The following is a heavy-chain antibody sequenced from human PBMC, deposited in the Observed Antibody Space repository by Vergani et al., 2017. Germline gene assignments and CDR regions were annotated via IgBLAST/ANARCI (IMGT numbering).Heavy chain of an antibody. J-gene: IGHJ4*02. CDR2: IYHSGST. CDR1: GYSISSGYY. V-gene: IGHV4-38-2*02. CDR3: ARDGTMVRGVIPLDY. Sequence: QVQLQQWGAGLVKPSETLSLTCAVSGYSISSGYYWGWIRQPPGKGLEWIGSIYHSGSTYYNPSLKSRVTISVDTSKNQFSLKLSSVTAADTAVYYCARDGTMVRGVIPLDYWGQGTLVTVSS. D-gene: IGHD3-10*01.